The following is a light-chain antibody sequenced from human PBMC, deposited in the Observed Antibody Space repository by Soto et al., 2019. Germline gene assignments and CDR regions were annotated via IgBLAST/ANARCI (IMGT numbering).Light chain of an antibody. CDR1: SSNIGTNY. Sequence: QSVLTQPPSASGTPGQRVTISCSGSSSNIGTNYVYWYQQVPGTAPKLLIYSNNQRPSGVPDRFSGSKSGTSASLAIRGLRSDDEADYYCATWDVSLRGRVFGGGTKVTVL. CDR3: ATWDVSLRGRV. CDR2: SNN. V-gene: IGLV1-47*02. J-gene: IGLJ3*02.